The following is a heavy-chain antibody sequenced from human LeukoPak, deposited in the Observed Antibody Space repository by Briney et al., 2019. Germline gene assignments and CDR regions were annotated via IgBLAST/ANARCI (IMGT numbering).Heavy chain of an antibody. J-gene: IGHJ4*02. CDR3: ARDLGPSYSEYDWRGIFDY. V-gene: IGHV4-34*01. CDR2: INHSGST. CDR1: GGSFSGYY. D-gene: IGHD1-26*01. Sequence: MSSETLSLTCAVYGGSFSGYYWSWIRQPPGKGLEWIGEINHSGSTNYNPSLKSRVTISVDTSKNQFSLKLSSVTAADTAVYYCARDLGPSYSEYDWRGIFDYWGQGTLVTVSS.